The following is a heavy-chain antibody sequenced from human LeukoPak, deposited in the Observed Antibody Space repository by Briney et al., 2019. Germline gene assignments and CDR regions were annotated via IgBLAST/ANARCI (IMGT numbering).Heavy chain of an antibody. V-gene: IGHV1-18*01. J-gene: IGHJ4*02. D-gene: IGHD2-2*01. CDR3: ARVLAYCSSTSCHDY. Sequence: GASVKVSCKASGYTFSSYDISWVRQAPGQGLEWMGWINTYNGNTNYAQKLQGRVSMTTDTSTSTAYMELRSLRSDDTAVYYCARVLAYCSSTSCHDYWGQGTLVTV. CDR1: GYTFSSYD. CDR2: INTYNGNT.